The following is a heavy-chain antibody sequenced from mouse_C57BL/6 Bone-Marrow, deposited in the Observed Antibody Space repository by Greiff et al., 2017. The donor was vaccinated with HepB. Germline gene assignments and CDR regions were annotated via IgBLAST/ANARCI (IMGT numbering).Heavy chain of an antibody. CDR2: INYDGSST. Sequence: EVMLVESEGGLVQPGSSMKLSCTASGFTFSDYYMAWVRQVPEKGLEWVANINYDGSSTYYLDSLKSRFIISRDNAKNILYLQMSSLKSEDTATYYCARVCTVVVQGYGYFDVWGTGTTVTVSS. CDR1: GFTFSDYY. V-gene: IGHV5-16*01. J-gene: IGHJ1*03. CDR3: ARVCTVVVQGYGYFDV. D-gene: IGHD1-1*01.